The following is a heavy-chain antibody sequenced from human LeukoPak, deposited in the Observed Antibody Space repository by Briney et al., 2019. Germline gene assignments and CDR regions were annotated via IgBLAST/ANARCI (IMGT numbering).Heavy chain of an antibody. V-gene: IGHV3-23*01. J-gene: IGHJ4*02. CDR2: ISGTGGTT. Sequence: GGSLRLSCAASGFTFSNYGMNWVRQAPGKGLEWVSRISGTGGTTFYADSVKGRFTISRDNSKNTLYLQMNSLRAEDTAVYYCAKGGRDYYDSSGYYYVFDYWGQGTLVTVSS. CDR1: GFTFSNYG. D-gene: IGHD3-22*01. CDR3: AKGGRDYYDSSGYYYVFDY.